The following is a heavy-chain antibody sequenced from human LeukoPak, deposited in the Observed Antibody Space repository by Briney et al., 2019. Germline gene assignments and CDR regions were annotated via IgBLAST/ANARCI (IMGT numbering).Heavy chain of an antibody. Sequence: SETLSLTCSVSGASMTNLYWSWIRQAPGKRLEWMGYIYYRGATSYNPSLESRVSPSVDTSKNQFSLNLTSMTAADTAVYYCARHTTPADWYFDLWGPGARVTVSS. D-gene: IGHD1-26*01. J-gene: IGHJ2*01. V-gene: IGHV4-59*08. CDR3: ARHTTPADWYFDL. CDR1: GASMTNLY. CDR2: IYYRGAT.